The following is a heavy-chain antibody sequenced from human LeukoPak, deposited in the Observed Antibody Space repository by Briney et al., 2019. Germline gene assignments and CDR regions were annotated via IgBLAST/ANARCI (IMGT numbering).Heavy chain of an antibody. CDR1: GFTFSNYW. Sequence: GGSLRLSCAASGFTFSNYWMHWVRQAPGKGLVWVSRINIDGGSTNYAGSVTGRFTISRDNAKNTLYLQMNSLRAEDTAVYYCAGSRSANWFDPWGQGTLVTVSS. D-gene: IGHD6-13*01. J-gene: IGHJ5*02. V-gene: IGHV3-74*01. CDR3: AGSRSANWFDP. CDR2: INIDGGST.